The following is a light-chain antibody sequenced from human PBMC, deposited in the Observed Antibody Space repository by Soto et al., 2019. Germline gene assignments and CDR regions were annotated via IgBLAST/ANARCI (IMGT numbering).Light chain of an antibody. V-gene: IGLV2-8*01. CDR2: EVT. CDR3: SSYAGSNEYV. CDR1: SSDVGSYNY. Sequence: QSVLTQPPSASGSPGQSVTISCTGTSSDVGSYNYVSWYQQHPGKAPKLMIYEVTKRPSGVPDRFSGSKSGNTASLTVSGVQDEDEADYYCSSYAGSNEYVVGTGTKVTVL. J-gene: IGLJ1*01.